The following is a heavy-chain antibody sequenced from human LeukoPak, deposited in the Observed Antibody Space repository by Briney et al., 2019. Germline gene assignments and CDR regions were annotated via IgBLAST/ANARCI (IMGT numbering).Heavy chain of an antibody. J-gene: IGHJ3*02. CDR2: ISSSSSYT. CDR3: ARDRPYYGSVDDAFDI. D-gene: IGHD3-10*01. Sequence: GGSLRLSCEASGFTLSDYYMSWIRQAPGKGPEWVSYISSSSSYTNYADSVKGRFTISRDNAKNSLYLQMDSLRAEDTAVYYCARDRPYYGSVDDAFDIWGQGTMVTVSS. CDR1: GFTLSDYY. V-gene: IGHV3-11*06.